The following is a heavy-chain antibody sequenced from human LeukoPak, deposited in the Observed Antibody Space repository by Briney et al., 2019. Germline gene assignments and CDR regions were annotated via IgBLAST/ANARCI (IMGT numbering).Heavy chain of an antibody. J-gene: IGHJ4*02. CDR2: ISYDGSNK. D-gene: IGHD6-19*01. CDR3: AREDSGWEHFDY. V-gene: IGHV3-30*04. Sequence: GGSLRLSCAASGFTFSSYAIHWVRQAPGKGLEWVAVISYDGSNKYYADSVKGRFTISRDNSKNTLYLQMNSLRAEDTAVYYCAREDSGWEHFDYWGQGTLVTVSS. CDR1: GFTFSSYA.